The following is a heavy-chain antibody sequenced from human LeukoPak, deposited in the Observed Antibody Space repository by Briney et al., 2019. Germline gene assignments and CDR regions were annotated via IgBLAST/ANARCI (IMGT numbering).Heavy chain of an antibody. Sequence: SEALSLTCAVYGGSFTVYYWSWIRQPPGKGLEWIGEINHSGSTNYNPSLKSRVTISVDTSKNQFSLELSSVTAADTAVYYCARTMVRGVTPFDYWGQGTLVTVSS. CDR1: GGSFTVYY. V-gene: IGHV4-34*01. J-gene: IGHJ4*02. CDR2: INHSGST. D-gene: IGHD3-10*01. CDR3: ARTMVRGVTPFDY.